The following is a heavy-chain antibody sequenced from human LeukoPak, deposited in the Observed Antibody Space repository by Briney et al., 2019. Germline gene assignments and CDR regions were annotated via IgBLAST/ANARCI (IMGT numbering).Heavy chain of an antibody. J-gene: IGHJ6*03. CDR1: GYTFTGYY. Sequence: ASVKVSCKASGYTFTGYYMHWVRQAPGQGLEWMGWINPNSGGTNYAQKFQGRVTMTRDTSISTAYMELSRLRSDDTAVYYCARGKYPAYYYYMDVWGKGTTVTVSS. CDR2: INPNSGGT. CDR3: ARGKYPAYYYYMDV. V-gene: IGHV1-2*02. D-gene: IGHD6-6*01.